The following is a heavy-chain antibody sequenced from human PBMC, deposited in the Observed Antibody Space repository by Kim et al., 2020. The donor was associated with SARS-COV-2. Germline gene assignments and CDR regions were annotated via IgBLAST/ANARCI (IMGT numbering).Heavy chain of an antibody. CDR3: AKASDTTMVPAYLRYRAPGDY. V-gene: IGHV3-23*01. CDR1: GFTFNNYA. Sequence: GGSLRLSCAASGFTFNNYAMSWVRQAPGKGLEWVSSITGTTGFTYYADSVKGRFTISRDNSKNMLYLQMNSLRAEDTAVYYCAKASDTTMVPAYLRYRAPGDYWGQGALVTLSS. CDR2: ITGTTGFT. D-gene: IGHD5-18*01. J-gene: IGHJ4*02.